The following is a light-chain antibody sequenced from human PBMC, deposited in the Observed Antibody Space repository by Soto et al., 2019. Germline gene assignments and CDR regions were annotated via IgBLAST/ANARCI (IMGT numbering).Light chain of an antibody. CDR1: QSISSW. Sequence: DIQMTQSPSTLSASVGDRVTITCRASQSISSWLAWYQQKPGKAPKLLIYDASSLESGVPSRFSGSGSGTEFTLTISSLQPDDFATYYCQQYNTHRVAWAFGQGTKVEI. CDR3: QQYNTHRVAWA. CDR2: DAS. V-gene: IGKV1-5*01. J-gene: IGKJ1*01.